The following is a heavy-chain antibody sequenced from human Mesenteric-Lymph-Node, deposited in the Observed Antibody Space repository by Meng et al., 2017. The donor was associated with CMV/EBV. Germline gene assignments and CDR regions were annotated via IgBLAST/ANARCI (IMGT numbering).Heavy chain of an antibody. CDR3: ARDPVRGGDLDN. D-gene: IGHD2-21*02. J-gene: IGHJ4*02. Sequence: GESLKISCAASGFTFNNFALHWVRQAPGKGLEWVSSISTSSSYLYYADSVKGRFTISRDNAKSSLFLQMNSLRVEDTAVYYCARDPVRGGDLDNWGQGTLVTVSS. V-gene: IGHV3-21*01. CDR2: ISTSSSYL. CDR1: GFTFNNFA.